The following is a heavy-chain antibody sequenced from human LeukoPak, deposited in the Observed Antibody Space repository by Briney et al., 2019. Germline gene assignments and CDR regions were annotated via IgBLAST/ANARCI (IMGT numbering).Heavy chain of an antibody. Sequence: SETLSLTCTVSGGSISSYYWSWIRQPPGKGLEWIGYIYYSGSTNYNPSLKSRVTISVDTSKNQFSLKLSSVTAADTAVYYCARVEGYCSSTSCTTFDYWGQGTLVTVSS. D-gene: IGHD2-2*01. CDR3: ARVEGYCSSTSCTTFDY. V-gene: IGHV4-59*01. J-gene: IGHJ4*02. CDR2: IYYSGST. CDR1: GGSISSYY.